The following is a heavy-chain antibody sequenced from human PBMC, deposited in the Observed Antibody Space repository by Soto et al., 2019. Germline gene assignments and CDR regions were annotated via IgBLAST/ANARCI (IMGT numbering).Heavy chain of an antibody. CDR3: ARHIAITVPWTPNWFDP. D-gene: IGHD1-1*01. V-gene: IGHV4-39*01. CDR2: IYYSGST. J-gene: IGHJ5*02. Sequence: SETLSLTCTVSGGSISSSSYYWGWIRQPPGKGLEWIGSIYYSGSTYYNPSLKSRVTISVDTSKNQFSLKLSSVTAADTAVYYCARHIAITVPWTPNWFDPWGQGTLVTVSS. CDR1: GGSISSSSYY.